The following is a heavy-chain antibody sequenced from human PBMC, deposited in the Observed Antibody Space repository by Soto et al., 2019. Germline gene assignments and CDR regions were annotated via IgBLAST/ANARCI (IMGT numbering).Heavy chain of an antibody. J-gene: IGHJ3*02. V-gene: IGHV1-69*01. CDR1: GGTFSSYA. CDR2: IIPIFGTA. Sequence: QVQLVQSGAEVKKPGSSVKVSCKASGGTFSSYAISWVRQAPGQGLEWMGGIIPIFGTANYAQKFQGRVTITADESTSTAYMELSSLRSEDTAVYYCARVYCTNGVCYTGDRAFDIWGQGTMVTVSS. CDR3: ARVYCTNGVCYTGDRAFDI. D-gene: IGHD2-8*01.